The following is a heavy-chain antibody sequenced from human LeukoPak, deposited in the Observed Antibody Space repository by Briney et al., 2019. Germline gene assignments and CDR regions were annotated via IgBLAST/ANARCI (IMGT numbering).Heavy chain of an antibody. D-gene: IGHD6-6*01. V-gene: IGHV4-34*01. CDR1: GGSFSGYY. CDR3: ARLQAARLNY. Sequence: PSETLSLTCAVYGGSFSGYYWSWIRQPPGKGLEWIGEINHSGSTNYNPSLKSRVTISVDTSKNQFSLKLSSVTAADTAVYYCARLQAARLNYWGQGTLVPSPQ. CDR2: INHSGST. J-gene: IGHJ4*02.